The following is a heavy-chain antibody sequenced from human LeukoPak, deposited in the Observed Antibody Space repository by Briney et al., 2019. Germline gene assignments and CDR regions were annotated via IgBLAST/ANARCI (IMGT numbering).Heavy chain of an antibody. Sequence: PGGSLRLSCAASGFTVSSNYMSWVRQAPGKGLEWVPVIYSGGSTYYADSVKGRFTISRHNSKNTLYLQMNSLRAEDTAMYYCARCDTPRYFDLWGRGTLVTVSS. D-gene: IGHD2-21*01. J-gene: IGHJ2*01. CDR1: GFTVSSNY. CDR2: IYSGGST. V-gene: IGHV3-53*04. CDR3: ARCDTPRYFDL.